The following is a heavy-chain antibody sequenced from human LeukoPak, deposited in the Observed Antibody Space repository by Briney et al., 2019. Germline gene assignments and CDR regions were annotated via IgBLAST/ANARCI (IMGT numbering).Heavy chain of an antibody. CDR3: ARDKSYYDFWSGSKDYYMDV. Sequence: GGSLRLSCAASGFTFSSYSMNWVRQAPGKGLEWVSSISSSSSYIYYADSVKGRFTISRDNAKNSLYLQMNSLRAEDTAVYYCARDKSYYDFWSGSKDYYMDVWGKGTTVTVSS. CDR1: GFTFSSYS. D-gene: IGHD3-3*01. V-gene: IGHV3-21*01. CDR2: ISSSSSYI. J-gene: IGHJ6*03.